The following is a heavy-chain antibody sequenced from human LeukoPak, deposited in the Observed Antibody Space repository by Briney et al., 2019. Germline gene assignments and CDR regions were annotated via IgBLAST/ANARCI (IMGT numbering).Heavy chain of an antibody. CDR1: GYTFTSYY. J-gene: IGHJ3*02. CDR2: INTNSGGT. V-gene: IGHV1-2*06. CDR3: ARGVTYDYVWGSYRNDIAPEAFDI. D-gene: IGHD3-16*02. Sequence: GASVTVSCKASGYTFTSYYMHWVRQAHGQGNEWMGRINTNSGGTNNAKKFQGRVTMTRETSISTDYMEMSRLRSDDTAVYYCARGVTYDYVWGSYRNDIAPEAFDIWGQGTMVTVSS.